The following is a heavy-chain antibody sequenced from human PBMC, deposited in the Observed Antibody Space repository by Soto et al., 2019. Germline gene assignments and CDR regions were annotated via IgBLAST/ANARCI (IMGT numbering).Heavy chain of an antibody. J-gene: IGHJ4*02. CDR3: AREIGKGVPAAMGAFDY. V-gene: IGHV3-48*01. Sequence: GGSLRLSCAASGFTFSSYSMNWVRQAPGKGLEWVSYISSSSSTIYYADSVKGRFTISRDNAKNSLYLQMNSLRAEDTAVYYCAREIGKGVPAAMGAFDYWGQGTLVTVSS. CDR2: ISSSSSTI. D-gene: IGHD2-2*01. CDR1: GFTFSSYS.